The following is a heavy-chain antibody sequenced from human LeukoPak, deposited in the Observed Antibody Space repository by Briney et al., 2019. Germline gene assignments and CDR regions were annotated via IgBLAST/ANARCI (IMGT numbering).Heavy chain of an antibody. Sequence: GSLRLSCAASGFSFSSFSMNWVRQAPGKGLEWVSYISGGSSFTYYVDSVKGRFTISRDNAKNSLYLQMNSLRAEDTAVYYCARDLGYSSGPNYWGRGTRVTVSS. J-gene: IGHJ4*02. V-gene: IGHV3-21*01. CDR3: ARDLGYSSGPNY. CDR1: GFSFSSFS. D-gene: IGHD6-19*01. CDR2: ISGGSSFT.